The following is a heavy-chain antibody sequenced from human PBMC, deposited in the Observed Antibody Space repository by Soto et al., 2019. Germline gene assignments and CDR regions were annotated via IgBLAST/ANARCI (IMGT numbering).Heavy chain of an antibody. CDR1: GGSFSGFY. CDR2: INHSGST. Sequence: PSETLSLTCAVYGGSFSGFYWSWIRQPPGKGLEWIGEINHSGSTNYNPSLKSRVTISVDTSKSQFSLKLSSVTAADTAVYYCATPRGNDNGDYFDYWGQGTLVTVSS. D-gene: IGHD4-17*01. V-gene: IGHV4-34*01. J-gene: IGHJ4*02. CDR3: ATPRGNDNGDYFDY.